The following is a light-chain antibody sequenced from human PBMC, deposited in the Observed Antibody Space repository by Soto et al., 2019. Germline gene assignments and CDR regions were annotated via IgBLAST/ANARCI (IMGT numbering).Light chain of an antibody. V-gene: IGKV3-20*01. CDR1: QSVTGNH. CDR2: TAS. Sequence: EIVLTQSPGTLSLSPGERATLSCRASQSVTGNHLAWYQQKPGQAPRLLIYTASTRAPGIPDRFSGSGSGTDLTLTISRLEPEDFAVYFCQQYGSSSIAFGQGTRLDIK. J-gene: IGKJ5*01. CDR3: QQYGSSSIA.